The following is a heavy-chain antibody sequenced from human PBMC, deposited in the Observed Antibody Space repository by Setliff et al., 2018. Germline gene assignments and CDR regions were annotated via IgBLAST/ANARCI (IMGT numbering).Heavy chain of an antibody. CDR2: IYHSGST. CDR3: ARVRNTQNGFFDY. CDR1: GGSISSSGYS. V-gene: IGHV4-30-2*01. J-gene: IGHJ4*02. D-gene: IGHD1-1*01. Sequence: KTSETLSLTCAVSGGSISSSGYSWSWIRQPPGKGLEWIGYIYHSGSTYYNPSLKSRVTISVDTSKNQFSLRLTSVTAADTAIYYCARVRNTQNGFFDYWSQGTLVTVSS.